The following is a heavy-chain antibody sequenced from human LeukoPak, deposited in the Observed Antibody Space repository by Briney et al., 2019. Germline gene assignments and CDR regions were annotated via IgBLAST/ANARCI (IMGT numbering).Heavy chain of an antibody. CDR1: EYTFISYY. CDR2: INPSGGST. CDR3: ARGNYGDSFSYYYGMDL. Sequence: ASVKVSCKASEYTFISYYMHWVRQAPGQGLEWMGVINPSGGSTTYAQKFQGRVTMTRDTSTTTVYMELSSLRSEDTAVYYCARGNYGDSFSYYYGMDLWGQGTTVTVPS. V-gene: IGHV1-46*01. D-gene: IGHD4-17*01. J-gene: IGHJ6*02.